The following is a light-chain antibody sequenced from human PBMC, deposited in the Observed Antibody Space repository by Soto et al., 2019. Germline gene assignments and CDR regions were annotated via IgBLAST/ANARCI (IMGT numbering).Light chain of an antibody. V-gene: IGKV3-20*01. Sequence: EIVLTQSPGTLSLYTGERDTLSCRASQSVSNNYLAWYQQKPGQAPRLLIYGASNRATGIPDRFSGSGSGTDFTLTISRLEPEDFAVYYCQQYGGSGTFGQGTKVDIK. CDR2: GAS. CDR3: QQYGGSGT. J-gene: IGKJ1*01. CDR1: QSVSNNY.